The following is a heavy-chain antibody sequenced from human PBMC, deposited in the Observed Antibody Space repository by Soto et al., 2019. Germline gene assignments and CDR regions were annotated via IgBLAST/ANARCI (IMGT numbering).Heavy chain of an antibody. J-gene: IGHJ4*02. CDR2: ISSGSSTI. V-gene: IGHV3-48*04. CDR1: GFTFSSYS. CDR3: ARDLSSSWYPPDYFDY. Sequence: GSLRLSCAASGFTFSSYSMNWVRQAPGKGLEWVSYISSGSSTIYYADSVKGRFTISRDNAKNSLYLQMNSLRAEDTAVYYCARDLSSSWYPPDYFDYWGQGTLVTVSS. D-gene: IGHD6-13*01.